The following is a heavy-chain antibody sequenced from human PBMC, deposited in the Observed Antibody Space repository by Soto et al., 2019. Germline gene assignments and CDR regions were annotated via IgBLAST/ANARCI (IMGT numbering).Heavy chain of an antibody. J-gene: IGHJ4*02. Sequence: EVQLLESGGGLVQPGGSLRLSCAASGFTFSSYAMSWVRQAPGKGLEWVSAISGSGGSTYYADSVKGRFTISRDNSKNTLYLQMNSLRAEDTAVYYCATGYCSGGCCYSCFDYWGQGTLVTVSS. CDR1: GFTFSSYA. CDR3: ATGYCSGGCCYSCFDY. V-gene: IGHV3-23*01. D-gene: IGHD2-15*01. CDR2: ISGSGGST.